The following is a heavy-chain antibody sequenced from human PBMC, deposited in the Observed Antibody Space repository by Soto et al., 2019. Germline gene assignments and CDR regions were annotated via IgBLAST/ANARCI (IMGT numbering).Heavy chain of an antibody. D-gene: IGHD4-17*01. CDR3: ARDIDYGGNSGVDYFDY. J-gene: IGHJ4*02. CDR1: GFTFSNHA. Sequence: QVQLVESGGGVVQPGRSLRLSCAASGFTFSNHAMHWVRQAPGKGLEWVAVISYDGNTEYYADSVKGRFSISRDNSKNTLYLQINSLRSEDTAVYYCARDIDYGGNSGVDYFDYWGRGTLVTVSS. V-gene: IGHV3-30*04. CDR2: ISYDGNTE.